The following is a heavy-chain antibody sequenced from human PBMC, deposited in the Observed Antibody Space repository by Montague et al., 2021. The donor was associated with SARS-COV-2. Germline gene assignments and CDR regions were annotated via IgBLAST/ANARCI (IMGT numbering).Heavy chain of an antibody. Sequence: SETLSLTCTVSGGSVSSDNWWTWVRQPPGKGLEWIGEIYHSGTTNYNPPLQSRVIIFVDKSRNHLFLNLRSATAAATAMYYCALPLGGARFDPWGQGILVTVSS. CDR2: IYHSGTT. D-gene: IGHD1-26*01. J-gene: IGHJ5*02. V-gene: IGHV4-4*02. CDR1: GGSVSSDNW. CDR3: ALPLGGARFDP.